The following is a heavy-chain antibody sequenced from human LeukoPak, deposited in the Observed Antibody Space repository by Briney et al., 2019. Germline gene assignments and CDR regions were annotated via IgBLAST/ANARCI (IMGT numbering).Heavy chain of an antibody. J-gene: IGHJ6*02. CDR3: ASLYSSSWYPPYYYYYYGMDV. CDR1: GYTFTGYY. CDR2: INPNSGGT. D-gene: IGHD6-13*01. V-gene: IGHV1-2*02. Sequence: GASVKVSCKASGYTFTGYYMHWVRQAPGQGLEWMGWINPNSGGTNYAQKFQGRVTMTRDTSISTAYKELSRLRSDDTAVYYCASLYSSSWYPPYYYYYYGMDVWGQGTTVTVSS.